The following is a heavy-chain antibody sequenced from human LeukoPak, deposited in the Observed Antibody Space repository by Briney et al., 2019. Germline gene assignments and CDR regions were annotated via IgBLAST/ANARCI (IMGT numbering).Heavy chain of an antibody. CDR3: ARARRYFTMIVVVDRKTYGMDV. J-gene: IGHJ6*02. CDR1: GGSFSGYY. V-gene: IGHV4-34*01. D-gene: IGHD3-22*01. CDR2: INHSGST. Sequence: SETLSLTCAVYGGSFSGYYWSWIRQPPGKGLEWTGEINHSGSTNYNPSLKSRVTISVDTSKNQFSLKLSSVTATDTAVYYCARARRYFTMIVVVDRKTYGMDVWGQGTTVTVSS.